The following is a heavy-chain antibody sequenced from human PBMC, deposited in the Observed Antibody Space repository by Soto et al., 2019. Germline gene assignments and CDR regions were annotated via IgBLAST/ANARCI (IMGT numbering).Heavy chain of an antibody. CDR1: GGSISSGGYY. Sequence: PSETLSLTCTVSGGSISSGGYYWSWIRQHPGKGLEWIGYIYYSGSTYYNPSLKSRVTISVDTSKNQFSLKLSSVTAADTAVYCCARGPVYYYYMDVWGKGTTVTVSS. J-gene: IGHJ6*03. V-gene: IGHV4-31*03. CDR2: IYYSGST. CDR3: ARGPVYYYYMDV.